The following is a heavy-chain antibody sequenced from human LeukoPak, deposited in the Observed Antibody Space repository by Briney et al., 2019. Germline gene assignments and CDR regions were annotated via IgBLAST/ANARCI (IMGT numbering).Heavy chain of an antibody. Sequence: GGSLRLSCAASGFTSSSYSMNWVRQAPGKGLEWVSSISSSSSYIYYADSVKGRFTISRDNAKNSLYLQMNSLRAEDTAVYYCAREKSDILTGYCDYWGQGTLVTVSS. D-gene: IGHD3-9*01. CDR3: AREKSDILTGYCDY. V-gene: IGHV3-21*01. J-gene: IGHJ4*02. CDR2: ISSSSSYI. CDR1: GFTSSSYS.